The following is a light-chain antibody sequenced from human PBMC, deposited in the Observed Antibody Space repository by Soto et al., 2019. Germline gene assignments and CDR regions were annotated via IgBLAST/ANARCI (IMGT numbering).Light chain of an antibody. Sequence: DIQMTQSPSTLSASVEERVTITCRASQSISGWLAWYQQKPGKAPKLLIYRASNLESGVPSRFSGSGSGTEFTLTISSLQPDDSATYYCQQYSAFPFTFGPGTKVDI. J-gene: IGKJ3*01. CDR2: RAS. CDR3: QQYSAFPFT. V-gene: IGKV1-5*03. CDR1: QSISGW.